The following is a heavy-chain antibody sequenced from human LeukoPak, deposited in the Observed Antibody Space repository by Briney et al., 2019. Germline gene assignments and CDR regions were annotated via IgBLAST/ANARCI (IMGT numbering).Heavy chain of an antibody. J-gene: IGHJ4*02. D-gene: IGHD1-14*01. CDR1: GFTFSSYG. Sequence: GGSLRLSCAASGFTFSSYGMHWVRQAPGKGLGWVAVISYDGSNKYYADSVKGRFTISRDNSKNTLYLQMNSLRAEDTAVYYCAKDPAGAPEYYFDYWGQGTLVTVSS. V-gene: IGHV3-30*18. CDR3: AKDPAGAPEYYFDY. CDR2: ISYDGSNK.